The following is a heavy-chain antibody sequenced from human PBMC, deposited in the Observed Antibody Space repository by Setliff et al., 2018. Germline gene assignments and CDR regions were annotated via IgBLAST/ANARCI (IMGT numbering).Heavy chain of an antibody. D-gene: IGHD1-1*01. CDR2: IHPSGST. CDR1: GDSIRSGSYH. Sequence: LSLTCTVSGDSIRSGSYHWSWIRKPAGKGLEWIGRIHPSGSTNYNPSLKSRVTISVDTSKNQFSLKVSSVTAADTAVYYCARTTGSTHNWLDPWGPGTLVTVSS. J-gene: IGHJ5*02. V-gene: IGHV4-61*02. CDR3: ARTTGSTHNWLDP.